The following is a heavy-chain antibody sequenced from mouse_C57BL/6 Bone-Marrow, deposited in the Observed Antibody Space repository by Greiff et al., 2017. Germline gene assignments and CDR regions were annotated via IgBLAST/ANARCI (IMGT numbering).Heavy chain of an antibody. D-gene: IGHD1-1*01. CDR2: IDPSDGDT. V-gene: IGHV1-59*01. J-gene: IGHJ3*01. CDR1: GYTFTSYW. Sequence: QVQLQQPGAELVRPGASVKLSCKASGYTFTSYWMTWVKQRPGQGLEWIGVIDPSDGDTNYNQKFKGKATLTVDTSSSTAYMQLSSLTSEDSAVYYCARQEGNYGFAYWGQGTLVTVSA. CDR3: ARQEGNYGFAY.